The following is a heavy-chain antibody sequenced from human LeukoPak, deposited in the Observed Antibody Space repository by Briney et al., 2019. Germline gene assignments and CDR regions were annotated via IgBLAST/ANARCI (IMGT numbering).Heavy chain of an antibody. Sequence: SETLSLTCTVSGGSISSYYWTWIRQPPGKGLEWIAYICYSGSTNYNPSLKSRVTISVDTAKNQFSLKLSSVTAADTAVYYCARGRRDGYDTAFDYWGQGTLVTVSS. CDR1: GGSISSYY. CDR3: ARGRRDGYDTAFDY. CDR2: ICYSGST. J-gene: IGHJ4*02. V-gene: IGHV4-59*01. D-gene: IGHD5-24*01.